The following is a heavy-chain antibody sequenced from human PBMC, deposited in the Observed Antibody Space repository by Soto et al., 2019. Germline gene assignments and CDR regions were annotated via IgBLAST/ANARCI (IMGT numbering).Heavy chain of an antibody. D-gene: IGHD4-17*01. J-gene: IGHJ4*02. CDR3: ARCGAAVTTHLPD. CDR1: GYTFTNYG. V-gene: IGHV1-18*01. CDR2: ISGSNGNT. Sequence: QVQLVQSGAEVKKPGASVKVSCKASGYTFTNYGISWVRQAPGQGLEWMGWISGSNGNTDYAQKLQGRVTMTTDRSKSTGYMEVGSLTSDDTAVYYCARCGAAVTTHLPDWGQGTLVTVFS.